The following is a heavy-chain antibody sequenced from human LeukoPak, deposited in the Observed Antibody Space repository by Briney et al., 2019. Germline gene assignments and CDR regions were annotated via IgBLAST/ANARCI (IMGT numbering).Heavy chain of an antibody. Sequence: TPSETLSLTCTVSGGAVNSDNQYWSWIRQPPGKGLEWIGYIHHSGSTYYNPSLKRRLTISLDTSRNQFSLKMNSVTAADTAVYYCAKDNYGYGAMDCWGQGTLVTVSS. CDR1: GGAVNSDNQY. V-gene: IGHV4-30-4*01. CDR3: AKDNYGYGAMDC. D-gene: IGHD3-10*01. J-gene: IGHJ4*02. CDR2: IHHSGST.